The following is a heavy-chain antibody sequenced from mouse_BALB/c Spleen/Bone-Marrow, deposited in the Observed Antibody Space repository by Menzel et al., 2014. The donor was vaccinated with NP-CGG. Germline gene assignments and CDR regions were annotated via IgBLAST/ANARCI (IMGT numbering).Heavy chain of an antibody. V-gene: IGHV1-5*01. Sequence: EVQGVESGTVLARPGAAVKMSCKASGYTFSNYWMHWIKQRPGQGLEWIGTTHPGNSDTTYNQKFKGKAKLTAVTSTSTAYMELSSLTNEDSAVYYCTTLARNNFDYWGQGTTLTVSS. CDR1: GYTFSNYW. CDR2: THPGNSDT. J-gene: IGHJ2*01. CDR3: TTLARNNFDY. D-gene: IGHD3-1*01.